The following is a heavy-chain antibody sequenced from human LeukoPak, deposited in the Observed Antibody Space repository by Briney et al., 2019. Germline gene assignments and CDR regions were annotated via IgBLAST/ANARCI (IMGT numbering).Heavy chain of an antibody. CDR2: IKQDGSEK. Sequence: PGGSLRLSCAASGFTFSSYWMSWVRQAPGKGLEWVANIKQDGSEKYYVDSVKGRFTISRDNAKNSLYLQMNSLRAEDTAVYYCARVFYRGWELLGYWGQGTLVTVSS. CDR1: GFTFSSYW. CDR3: ARVFYRGWELLGY. D-gene: IGHD1-26*01. J-gene: IGHJ4*02. V-gene: IGHV3-7*01.